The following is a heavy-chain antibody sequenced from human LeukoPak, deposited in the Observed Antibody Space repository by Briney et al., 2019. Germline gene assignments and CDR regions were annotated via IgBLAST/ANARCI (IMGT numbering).Heavy chain of an antibody. D-gene: IGHD2-15*01. CDR2: IYTSGST. V-gene: IGHV4-4*07. CDR1: GGSISSYY. CDR3: ARDFVVAGYCSGGSCSTGFDY. Sequence: SETLSLTCTVSGGSISSYYWSWIRQPAGKGLEWIGRIYTSGSTNYNPSLKSRVTMSVDTSKNQFSLKLSSVTAADTAVYYCARDFVVAGYCSGGSCSTGFDYWGQGTLVTVSS. J-gene: IGHJ4*02.